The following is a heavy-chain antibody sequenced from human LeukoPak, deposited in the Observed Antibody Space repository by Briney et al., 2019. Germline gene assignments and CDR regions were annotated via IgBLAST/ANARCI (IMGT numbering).Heavy chain of an antibody. D-gene: IGHD3-10*01. CDR2: INPNSGDT. CDR1: GYTFTGYP. V-gene: IGHV1-2*02. Sequence: ASVKVSCKASGYTFTGYPMHWVRQAPGQGLEWMGWINPNSGDTKYAQKFQGRVTMTRDTSISTAYIELSSLRSDDTAVYYCARDLTDYYGSGSPTFDYWGQGTLVTVSS. J-gene: IGHJ4*02. CDR3: ARDLTDYYGSGSPTFDY.